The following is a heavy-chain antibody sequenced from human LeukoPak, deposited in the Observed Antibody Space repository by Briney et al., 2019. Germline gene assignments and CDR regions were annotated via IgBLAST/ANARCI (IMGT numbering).Heavy chain of an antibody. D-gene: IGHD2-2*01. V-gene: IGHV5-51*01. Sequence: PGESLKISCKGSGYSFTSYWIGWVRQMPGKGLEWMGIFYPGDSDTRYSPSFQGQVTISADKSISTAYLQWSSLKASDTAMYYCARQRCSSTSCYLSPDYWGQGTLVTVSS. CDR2: FYPGDSDT. CDR1: GYSFTSYW. J-gene: IGHJ4*02. CDR3: ARQRCSSTSCYLSPDY.